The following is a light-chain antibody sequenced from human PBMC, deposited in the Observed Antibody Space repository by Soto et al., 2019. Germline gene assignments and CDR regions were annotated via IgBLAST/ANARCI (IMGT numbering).Light chain of an antibody. J-gene: IGKJ1*01. Sequence: DIQMTQSPSTLSASVGDRVTITCRASQSISSWLAWYQQKPGKAPKLLIYKASSLESGVPSRFSGSGSGTKFTLTISSLQPDDFATYYCQQYNTYLTFGQGTKVDIK. CDR1: QSISSW. V-gene: IGKV1-5*03. CDR3: QQYNTYLT. CDR2: KAS.